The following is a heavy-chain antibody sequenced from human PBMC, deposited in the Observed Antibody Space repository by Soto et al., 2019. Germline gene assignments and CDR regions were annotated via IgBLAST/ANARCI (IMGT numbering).Heavy chain of an antibody. CDR2: ISAYNGHT. Sequence: ASVKVSCKASGYTSSRYGISWVRQAPGQGLEWMRRISAYNGHTNYAQNFQGRVTITTDPSTSTAYMEVKSRTSHDTAVYYCATGIERCHHDCWGRGRMITV. CDR3: ATGIERCHHDC. CDR1: GYTSSRYG. J-gene: IGHJ4*02. D-gene: IGHD4-17*01. V-gene: IGHV1-18*01.